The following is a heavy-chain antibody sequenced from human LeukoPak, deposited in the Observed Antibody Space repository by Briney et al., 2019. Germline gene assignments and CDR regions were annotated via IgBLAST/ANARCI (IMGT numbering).Heavy chain of an antibody. CDR1: GYTFSSYD. Sequence: ASVNVSFKASGYTFSSYDINWVRQAPGQGLEWLGWMNPDTTNTGYAQKFQGRVTMTSNTPMNTAYMELRNLTSEDTAVYYCARGPPESTSSDYWGQGTLVTVSS. D-gene: IGHD2-2*01. V-gene: IGHV1-8*01. J-gene: IGHJ4*02. CDR2: MNPDTTNT. CDR3: ARGPPESTSSDY.